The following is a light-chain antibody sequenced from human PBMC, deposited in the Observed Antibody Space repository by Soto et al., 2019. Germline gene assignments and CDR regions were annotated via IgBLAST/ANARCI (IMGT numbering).Light chain of an antibody. Sequence: ATQMTQSPSSLSASVGYIVTITCRSSQGSRNDVGWCQQKPGKAPKLLIYAVSSLQSGVPSRFSGSRSGTDATLTISSLPPEDFGAYYSQQANSFLPLRFGGGTKVDIK. CDR2: AVS. J-gene: IGKJ4*01. V-gene: IGKV1-6*01. CDR1: QGSRND. CDR3: QQANSFLPLR.